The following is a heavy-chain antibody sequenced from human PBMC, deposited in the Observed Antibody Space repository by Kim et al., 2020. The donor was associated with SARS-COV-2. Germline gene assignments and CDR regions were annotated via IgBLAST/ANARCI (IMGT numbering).Heavy chain of an antibody. J-gene: IGHJ6*02. Sequence: SETLSLTCTVSGGSVSSGSYYWSWIRQPPGKGLEWIGYIYYSGSTNYNPSLKSRVTISVDTSKNQFSLKLSSVTAADTAVYYCARGPMIPYIEAAGYDYYYYGMDVWGQGTTVTVSS. CDR3: ARGPMIPYIEAAGYDYYYYGMDV. D-gene: IGHD6-13*01. CDR2: IYYSGST. CDR1: GGSVSSGSYY. V-gene: IGHV4-61*01.